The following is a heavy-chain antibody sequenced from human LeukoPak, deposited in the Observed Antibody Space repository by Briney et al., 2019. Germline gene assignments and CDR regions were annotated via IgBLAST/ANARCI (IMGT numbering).Heavy chain of an antibody. CDR2: ISYDGSNK. Sequence: PGGSLRLSCAASGFTFSSYAMHWVRQAPGKGLEWVAVISYDGSNKYYADSVKGRLTISRDNSKNTLYLQMNSLRAEDTAVYYCARGDGQYGSGFDYWGQGTLVTVSS. CDR3: ARGDGQYGSGFDY. D-gene: IGHD3-10*01. V-gene: IGHV3-30*01. CDR1: GFTFSSYA. J-gene: IGHJ4*02.